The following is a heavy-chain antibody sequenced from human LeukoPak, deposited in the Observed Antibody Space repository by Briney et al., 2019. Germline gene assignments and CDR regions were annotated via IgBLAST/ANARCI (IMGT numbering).Heavy chain of an antibody. Sequence: GGSLRLSCAASRFTFTNYAMSWVRQAPGKGLEWVSTINGNGDSTYYADSVKGRFTISRDNSKNTLYLQMNSLRAEDTAVYYCAKKMCTNCFGSLDCWGQGTLVTVSS. D-gene: IGHD2-2*01. CDR1: RFTFTNYA. CDR3: AKKMCTNCFGSLDC. V-gene: IGHV3-23*01. J-gene: IGHJ4*02. CDR2: INGNGDST.